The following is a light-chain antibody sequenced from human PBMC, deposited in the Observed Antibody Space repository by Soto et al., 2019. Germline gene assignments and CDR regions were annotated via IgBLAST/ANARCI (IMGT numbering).Light chain of an antibody. CDR1: SSNIGNNY. CDR3: GTWDSSLSAVV. Sequence: QSVLTQPPSVSAAPGQTVTISCSGSSSNIGNNYVSWYQQLPGTAPKLLIYDNNNRPSGIADRFSGSKSGTSATLGITGLQTGDEADYYCGTWDSSLSAVVFGGGTKVTVL. V-gene: IGLV1-51*01. CDR2: DNN. J-gene: IGLJ2*01.